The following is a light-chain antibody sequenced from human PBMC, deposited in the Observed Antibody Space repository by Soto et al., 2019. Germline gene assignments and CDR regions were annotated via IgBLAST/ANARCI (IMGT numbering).Light chain of an antibody. CDR3: QQLNGYLELT. CDR1: QSISHW. CDR2: DAS. J-gene: IGKJ4*01. Sequence: DIQMTQAPSTLSASIGDRVIITCRASQSISHWLAWYQQKPGKAPKLLISDASILESGVPSRFSGSRSGTEFTLTISSLQPEDFATYYCQQLNGYLELTFGGGTKVDIK. V-gene: IGKV1-5*01.